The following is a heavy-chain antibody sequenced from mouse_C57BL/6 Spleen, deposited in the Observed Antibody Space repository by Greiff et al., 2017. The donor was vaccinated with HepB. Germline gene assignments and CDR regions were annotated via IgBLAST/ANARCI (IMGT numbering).Heavy chain of an antibody. CDR2: INPNYGTT. CDR1: GYSFTDYN. CDR3: ARYYGSCSWFAY. J-gene: IGHJ3*01. V-gene: IGHV1-39*01. D-gene: IGHD1-1*01. Sequence: VQLKQPGPELVKPGASVKMSCKASGYSFTDYNMNWVKQSNGQSLEWIGVINPNYGTTSYNQKFKGKATLTVDQSSSTAYMQLNSLTSEDSAVYYCARYYGSCSWFAYWGQGTLVTVSA.